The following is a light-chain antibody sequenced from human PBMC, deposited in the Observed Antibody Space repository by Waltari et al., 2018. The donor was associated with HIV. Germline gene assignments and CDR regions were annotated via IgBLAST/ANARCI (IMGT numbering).Light chain of an antibody. J-gene: IGLJ2*01. CDR1: SDHIGGYKY. CDR3: SSFAGSNTVV. CDR2: AVN. V-gene: IGLV2-8*01. Sequence: QSALTQPPSASGSPGQPVTISCSGTSDHIGGYKYVFWYQQYPAKAPKLLIYAVNKRPSGVPDRFSGSKSLNTASLTVSGLQAEDEAHYFCSSFAGSNTVVFGGGTKLTVL.